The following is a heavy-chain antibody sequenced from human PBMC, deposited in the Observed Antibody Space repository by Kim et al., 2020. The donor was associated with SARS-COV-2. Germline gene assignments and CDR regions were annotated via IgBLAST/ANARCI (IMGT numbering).Heavy chain of an antibody. V-gene: IGHV4-38-2*02. CDR2: IYHSGST. Sequence: SETLSLTCTVSGYSISSGYYWGWIRQPPGKGLEWIGSIYHSGSTYYNPSLKSRVTISVDTSKNQFSLKLSSVTAADTAVYYCARTRYFDWLLQFDYWGQGTLVTVSS. CDR3: ARTRYFDWLLQFDY. D-gene: IGHD3-9*01. CDR1: GYSISSGYY. J-gene: IGHJ4*02.